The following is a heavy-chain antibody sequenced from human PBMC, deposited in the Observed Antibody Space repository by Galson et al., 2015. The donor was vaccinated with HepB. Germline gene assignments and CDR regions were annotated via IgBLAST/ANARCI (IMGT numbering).Heavy chain of an antibody. V-gene: IGHV3-21*01. CDR2: ISSSSSYI. Sequence: SLRLSCAASGFTFSSYSMYWVRQAPGKGLEWVSSISSSSSYIYYADSVKGRFTISRDNAKNSLYLQMNSLRAEDTAVYYCARDPVVPAAMSGYYYGMDVWGQGTTVTVSS. J-gene: IGHJ6*02. D-gene: IGHD2-2*01. CDR3: ARDPVVPAAMSGYYYGMDV. CDR1: GFTFSSYS.